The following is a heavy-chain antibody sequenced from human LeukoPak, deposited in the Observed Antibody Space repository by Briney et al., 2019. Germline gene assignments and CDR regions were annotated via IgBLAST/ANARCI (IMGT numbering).Heavy chain of an antibody. D-gene: IGHD2-15*01. Sequence: GGSLRLSCAASGFTFDDYAMHWVRQAPGKGLEWVSGISWNSGSIGYADSVKGRFTISRDNAKNSLYLQMNSLRAEDTALYYCAKSHYCSGGSCYSLFDYWGQGTLVTVSS. CDR1: GFTFDDYA. CDR3: AKSHYCSGGSCYSLFDY. CDR2: ISWNSGSI. J-gene: IGHJ4*02. V-gene: IGHV3-9*01.